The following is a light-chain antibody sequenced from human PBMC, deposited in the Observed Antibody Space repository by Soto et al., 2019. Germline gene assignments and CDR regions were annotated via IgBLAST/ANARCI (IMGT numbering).Light chain of an antibody. CDR2: GAS. V-gene: IGKV3-20*01. CDR1: QTVSSSY. J-gene: IGKJ5*01. Sequence: IVLTHSPGTLSLSARERATLSCRAIQTVSSSYLAWYQQKPGQAPRLLIYGASNRATGIPDRFGGSGSGADFTLTISRLEPEDFAVYFCQQYSTSPPITLGQGRRLEI. CDR3: QQYSTSPPIT.